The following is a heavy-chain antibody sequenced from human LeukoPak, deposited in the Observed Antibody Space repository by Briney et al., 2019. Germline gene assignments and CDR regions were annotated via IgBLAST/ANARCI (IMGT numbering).Heavy chain of an antibody. Sequence: GRSLRLSCAASGFTFDDYAMHWVRQAPGKGLEWVSGISWNSGSIGYADSVKGRFTISRDNAKNSLYLQMNSLRAEDTALYYCANGFDYWDQGTLVTVSS. V-gene: IGHV3-9*01. CDR1: GFTFDDYA. CDR3: ANGFDY. CDR2: ISWNSGSI. J-gene: IGHJ4*02.